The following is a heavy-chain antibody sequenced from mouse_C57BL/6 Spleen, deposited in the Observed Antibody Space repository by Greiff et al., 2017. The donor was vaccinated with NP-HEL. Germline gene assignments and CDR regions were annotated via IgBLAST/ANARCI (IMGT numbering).Heavy chain of an antibody. Sequence: EVKLEESGGGLVQPGGSMKLSCVASGFTFSNYWMNWVRQSPEKGLEWVAQIRLKSDNYATHYAEPVKGRFTISRDDSKSSVYLQMNNLRAEDTGIYYCTSLYYYGRHFDYWGQGTTLTVSS. J-gene: IGHJ2*01. D-gene: IGHD1-1*01. CDR1: GFTFSNYW. V-gene: IGHV6-3*01. CDR3: TSLYYYGRHFDY. CDR2: IRLKSDNYAT.